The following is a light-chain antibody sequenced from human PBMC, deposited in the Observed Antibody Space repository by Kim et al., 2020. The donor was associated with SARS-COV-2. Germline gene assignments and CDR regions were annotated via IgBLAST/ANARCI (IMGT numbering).Light chain of an antibody. V-gene: IGKV1-5*03. Sequence: DIQMTQSPSNLSASVGDRVIITCRTSENILTWMAWYQQKPGKGPKLLIYKASTLETGVPSRFSGSGSGTEFTLTISSLQPDDFAIYLCQQYKIYPRTFGQGTKVEIK. CDR3: QQYKIYPRT. CDR1: ENILTW. J-gene: IGKJ1*01. CDR2: KAS.